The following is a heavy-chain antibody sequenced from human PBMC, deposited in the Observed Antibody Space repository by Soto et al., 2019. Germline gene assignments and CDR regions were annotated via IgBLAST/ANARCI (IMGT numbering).Heavy chain of an antibody. V-gene: IGHV4-34*01. J-gene: IGHJ5*02. CDR1: GGSFSGYY. CDR2: INHSGST. CDR3: ARSPGYCSGGSCSKTHWFDP. Sequence: PSETLSLTCAVYGGSFSGYYWSWIRQPPGKGLEWIGEINHSGSTNYNPSLKSRVTISVDTSKNQCSLKLSSVTAADTAVYYCARSPGYCSGGSCSKTHWFDPWGQGTLVNVSS. D-gene: IGHD2-15*01.